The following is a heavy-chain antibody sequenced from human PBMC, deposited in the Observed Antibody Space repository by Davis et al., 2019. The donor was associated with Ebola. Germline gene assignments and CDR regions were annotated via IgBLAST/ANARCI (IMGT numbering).Heavy chain of an antibody. CDR3: VAAAGFILQT. CDR2: IKQDGSEK. D-gene: IGHD3-16*02. J-gene: IGHJ1*01. Sequence: PGGSLRLSRAASGFTFSNNWMSWVRQAPGKGLEWVAKIKQDGSEKYYADSVKGRFTISRDNAKNSLYLQMNSLRAEDTALYYCVAAAGFILQTWGQGTLVTVSS. CDR1: GFTFSNNW. V-gene: IGHV3-7*01.